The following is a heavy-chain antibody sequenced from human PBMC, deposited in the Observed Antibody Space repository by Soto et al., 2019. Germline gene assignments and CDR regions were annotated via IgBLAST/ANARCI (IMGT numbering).Heavy chain of an antibody. CDR3: AGVTLDRHGYNCWFDP. D-gene: IGHD5-12*01. Sequence: QVQLQESGPGLVKPSQTLSLTCSVSGGSITSGGYYWSWIRQHPGKGLEWIGYISHGGTTYYNPSLKSQVTISVDTSKTQFALKLTSVTAADAAVYYCAGVTLDRHGYNCWFDPWGQGTLVTVSS. J-gene: IGHJ5*02. CDR1: GGSITSGGYY. V-gene: IGHV4-31*01. CDR2: ISHGGTT.